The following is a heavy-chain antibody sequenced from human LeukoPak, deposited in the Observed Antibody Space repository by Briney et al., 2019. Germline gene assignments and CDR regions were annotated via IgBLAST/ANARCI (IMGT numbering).Heavy chain of an antibody. CDR1: GYSISSGYY. CDR2: IYHSGST. CDR3: VRDGYSSSWYWFDP. D-gene: IGHD6-13*01. J-gene: IGHJ5*02. Sequence: PAETLSLTCTASGYSISSGYYWGWIRQPPRKGLEWIGSIYHSGSTYYNPSLKSRVTISVDTSKNQFSLRLSSVTAADTAVYYCVRDGYSSSWYWFDPWGQGTLVTVSS. V-gene: IGHV4-38-2*02.